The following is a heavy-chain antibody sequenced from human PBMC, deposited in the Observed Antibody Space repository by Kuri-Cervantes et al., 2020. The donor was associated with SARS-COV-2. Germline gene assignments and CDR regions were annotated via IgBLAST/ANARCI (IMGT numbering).Heavy chain of an antibody. V-gene: IGHV3-21*01. CDR1: GFTFSSYS. Sequence: GESLKISCAASGFTFSSYSVNWVRQAPGKGPEWVSSISSTSSYIYYADSVKGRFTISRDNAKNSLYLQMNSLRAEDTAVYYCARDCSSPYKYYYYYYMDVWGKGTTVTVSS. D-gene: IGHD6-13*01. J-gene: IGHJ6*03. CDR2: ISSTSSYI. CDR3: ARDCSSPYKYYYYYYMDV.